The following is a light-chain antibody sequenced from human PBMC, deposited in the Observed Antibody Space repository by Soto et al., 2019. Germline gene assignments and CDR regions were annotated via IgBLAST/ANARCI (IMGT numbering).Light chain of an antibody. CDR2: AAS. V-gene: IGKV1-39*01. CDR3: QQTYNRPRT. CDR1: QSISTY. Sequence: DVQMTQSPSSLSASVGDKVTITCRASQSISTYLNWYQQKPGKAPKLLIYAASSLQSGVPSRFSGTGSGTEFTLAINSLQPEDFATYYCQQTYNRPRTFGQGTKLEIK. J-gene: IGKJ2*01.